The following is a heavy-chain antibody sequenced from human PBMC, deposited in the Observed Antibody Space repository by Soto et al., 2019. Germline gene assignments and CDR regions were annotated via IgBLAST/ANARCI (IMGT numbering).Heavy chain of an antibody. CDR3: AIRRLDTGWYRGFDY. CDR1: GFTFDEYA. D-gene: IGHD6-19*01. CDR2: IRWNGGSI. V-gene: IGHV3-9*01. Sequence: EVQLVESGGDLVQPGRSLRLSCAASGFTFDEYAMHWVRQVPGKGLEWVSGIRWNGGSIGYVDSVKGRFTISRDNAKKSLYLQMNSLRAEDTALYYCAIRRLDTGWYRGFDYWGQGTLVAVSS. J-gene: IGHJ4*02.